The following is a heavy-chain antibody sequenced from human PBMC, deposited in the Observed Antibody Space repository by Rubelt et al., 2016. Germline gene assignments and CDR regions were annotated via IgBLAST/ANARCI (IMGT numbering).Heavy chain of an antibody. CDR2: ISAYNGNT. V-gene: IGHV1-18*01. CDR1: GYTFTTYG. D-gene: IGHD4-23*01. Sequence: QVQLVQSGAEVKKPGASVKVSCKASGYTFTTYGISWVRQAPGQGLEWMGWISAYNGNTNYPQRLQGRVTMTTDTSTSTAYMELRSLRSDDTAVYYCARDTVDTYIPYYFDYWGQGTLVTVSS. J-gene: IGHJ4*02. CDR3: ARDTVDTYIPYYFDY.